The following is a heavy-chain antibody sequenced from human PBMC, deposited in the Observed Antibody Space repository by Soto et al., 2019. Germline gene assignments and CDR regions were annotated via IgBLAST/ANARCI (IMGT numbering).Heavy chain of an antibody. V-gene: IGHV3-23*01. CDR3: AKAPNYFAGNSYRLYFDY. CDR1: GITLANYA. J-gene: IGHJ4*02. Sequence: EVQLLESGGDLVQPGGSLRLSCAASGITLANYAMNWVRQAPGKGLEWVASISGAGGAIYYADAVKGRFTISKDAAKNTLYLQMSSLRAEDTAVYYCAKAPNYFAGNSYRLYFDYWGQGTLVTVSS. CDR2: ISGAGGAI. D-gene: IGHD1-7*01.